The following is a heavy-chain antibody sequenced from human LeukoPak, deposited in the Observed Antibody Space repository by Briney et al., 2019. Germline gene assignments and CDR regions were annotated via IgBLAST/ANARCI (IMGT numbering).Heavy chain of an antibody. D-gene: IGHD6-6*01. J-gene: IGHJ4*02. CDR1: GFTFSSYE. Sequence: GGSLRLPCAASGFTFSSYEMNWVRQAPGKGLEWVSYITSNANTIYYADSVKGRFTISRDNAKNSLYLQMNSLRAEDTAVYYCARGSSYAFWGQGTLVTVSS. CDR2: ITSNANTI. CDR3: ARGSSYAF. V-gene: IGHV3-48*03.